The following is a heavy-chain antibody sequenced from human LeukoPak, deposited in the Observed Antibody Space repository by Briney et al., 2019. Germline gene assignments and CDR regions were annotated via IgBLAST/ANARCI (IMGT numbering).Heavy chain of an antibody. J-gene: IGHJ4*02. Sequence: PGGSLRLSCAASGFTFSKYSMNWVRQAPGKGLDWVSAISGSGGNTYYADSVKGRFTISRDNSKNTLYLQMNSLRAEDTAVYYCAKDQYGGNPQYYFDYWGQGTLVTVSS. CDR1: GFTFSKYS. D-gene: IGHD4-23*01. CDR2: ISGSGGNT. CDR3: AKDQYGGNPQYYFDY. V-gene: IGHV3-23*01.